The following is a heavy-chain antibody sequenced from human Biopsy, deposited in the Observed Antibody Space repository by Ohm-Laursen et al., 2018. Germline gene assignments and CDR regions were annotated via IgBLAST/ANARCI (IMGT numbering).Heavy chain of an antibody. Sequence: TLSLTCTVSGGSFTGHYWSWIRQPPGKGLEWIGHISCTGYTSYNASLKSRVTISVDTSRNHFSLRLSSLTAADTAVYYCARHGSGDYFPTFFDFWGQGALVTVSS. CDR3: ARHGSGDYFPTFFDF. D-gene: IGHD5-12*01. V-gene: IGHV4-59*11. CDR1: GGSFTGHY. J-gene: IGHJ4*02. CDR2: ISCTGYT.